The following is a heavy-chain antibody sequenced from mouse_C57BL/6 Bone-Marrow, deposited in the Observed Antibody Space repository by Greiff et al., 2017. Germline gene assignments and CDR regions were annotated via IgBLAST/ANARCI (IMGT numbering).Heavy chain of an antibody. V-gene: IGHV1-59*01. J-gene: IGHJ2*01. CDR1: GYTFTSYW. CDR2: IDPSDSYT. Sequence: QVQLQQPGAELVRPGTSVKLSCKASGYTFTSYWMHWVKQRPGQGLEWIGVIDPSDSYTNYNQKFKGKATLTVDTSSSTAYMQLSSLPSEDSAVYYYASRSDYWGQGTTLTVSS. CDR3: ASRSDY.